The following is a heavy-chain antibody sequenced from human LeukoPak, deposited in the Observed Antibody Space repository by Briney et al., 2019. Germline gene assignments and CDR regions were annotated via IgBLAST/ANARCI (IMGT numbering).Heavy chain of an antibody. V-gene: IGHV4-59*01. CDR3: ARHLSSGSDY. CDR2: IHYSGNT. J-gene: IGHJ4*02. CDR1: GDSISSYY. D-gene: IGHD6-19*01. Sequence: SETLSLTCTVSGDSISSYYLSWVRQPPGKGLEWITYIHYSGNTKYNPSLKSRATASVDTYKNQVSLNLNSVTAADTAVYYCARHLSSGSDYWGQGTMVTVSS.